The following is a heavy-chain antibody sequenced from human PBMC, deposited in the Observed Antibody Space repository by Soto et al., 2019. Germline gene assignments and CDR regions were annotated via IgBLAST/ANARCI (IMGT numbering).Heavy chain of an antibody. CDR2: TYYRSKWYN. CDR3: ARDHTYYDFWSGYYTWDYFDY. D-gene: IGHD3-3*01. J-gene: IGHJ4*02. V-gene: IGHV6-1*01. CDR1: GDSVSSNSAA. Sequence: SQTLSLTCAISGDSVSSNSAAWNWIRQSPSRGLEWLGRTYYRSKWYNDYAVSVKSRITINPDTSKNQFSLQLNSVTPEDTAVYYCARDHTYYDFWSGYYTWDYFDYSGQGTLVTVSS.